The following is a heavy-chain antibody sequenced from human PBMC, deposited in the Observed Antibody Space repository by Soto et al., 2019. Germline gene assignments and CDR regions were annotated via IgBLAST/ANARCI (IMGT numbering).Heavy chain of an antibody. CDR1: GGSISSYH. J-gene: IGHJ4*02. Sequence: SETLSLTCTVSGGSISSYHWSWIRQPPGKGLEWIGHIYNSGSTKYNPSLKSRVTISVDTSKNQFSLKLSSVTAADTAVYYCATGENGYNSYFDYWGQGTLVTVSS. V-gene: IGHV4-59*08. D-gene: IGHD5-12*01. CDR3: ATGENGYNSYFDY. CDR2: IYNSGST.